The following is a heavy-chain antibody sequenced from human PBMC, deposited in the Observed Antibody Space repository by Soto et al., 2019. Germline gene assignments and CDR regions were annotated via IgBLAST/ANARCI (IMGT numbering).Heavy chain of an antibody. J-gene: IGHJ5*02. Sequence: QVQLQESGPGLVKPSQTLSLTCTVSGASSSSDDYYWSWIRQHPGKGLEWIGNIYYTGNTYYNPSLKIRLIISVSTSKNPFSLRLSSVTAADTAVYYCASLESNWFDPWGQGTLVTVSS. CDR3: ASLESNWFDP. CDR1: GASSSSDDYY. CDR2: IYYTGNT. D-gene: IGHD1-1*01. V-gene: IGHV4-31*03.